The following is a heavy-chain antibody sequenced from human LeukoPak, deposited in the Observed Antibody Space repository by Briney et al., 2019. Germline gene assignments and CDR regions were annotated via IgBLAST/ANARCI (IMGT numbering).Heavy chain of an antibody. J-gene: IGHJ5*02. V-gene: IGHV1-2*02. CDR2: LNPNSGGT. CDR1: GYTFTGYY. D-gene: IGHD3-10*01. CDR3: ARDAQKTPYYFGSGTYYESRWFDP. Sequence: GASVKVSCKTSGYTFTGYYIHWVRQAPGQGLEWMGWLNPNSGGTYYAQKFQGRVTMTRDTSINTAYMELSRLRSDDTAVYYCARDAQKTPYYFGSGTYYESRWFDPWGQGALVTVSS.